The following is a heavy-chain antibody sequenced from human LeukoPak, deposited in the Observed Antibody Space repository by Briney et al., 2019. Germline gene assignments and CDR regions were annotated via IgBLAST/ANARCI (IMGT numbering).Heavy chain of an antibody. CDR1: GGSISSYY. J-gene: IGHJ1*01. CDR2: IYYSGST. Sequence: PSETLSLTCTVSGGSISSYYWSWIRQPPGKGLEWIGYIYYSGSTNYNPSLKSRVTISVDTSKNQFSLKLSSVTAADTAVYYCARRRIAARLGYFQHWGQGTLVTVSS. CDR3: ARRRIAARLGYFQH. D-gene: IGHD6-6*01. V-gene: IGHV4-59*12.